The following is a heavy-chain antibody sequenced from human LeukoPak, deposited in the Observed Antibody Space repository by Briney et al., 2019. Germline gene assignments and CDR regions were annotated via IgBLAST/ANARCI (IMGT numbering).Heavy chain of an antibody. V-gene: IGHV3-30*02. D-gene: IGHD6-19*01. CDR2: IRYDGSNK. J-gene: IGHJ1*01. CDR3: AKDFRSIAVAGQYFQH. CDR1: GFTFSSYC. Sequence: PGGSLRLSCAASGFTFSSYCMHWVRQAPGKGLEWVAFIRYDGSNKYYADSVKGRFTISRDNSKNTLYLQMNSLRAEDTAVYYCAKDFRSIAVAGQYFQHWGQGTLVTVSS.